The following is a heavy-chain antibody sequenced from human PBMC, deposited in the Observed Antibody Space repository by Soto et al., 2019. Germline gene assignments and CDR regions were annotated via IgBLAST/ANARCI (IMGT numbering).Heavy chain of an antibody. CDR1: GFTFDDYA. CDR2: ISWNSGSI. J-gene: IGHJ3*02. CDR3: AKANSCAQLVLSCAFDI. V-gene: IGHV3-9*01. D-gene: IGHD6-13*01. Sequence: GGSLRLSCAASGFTFDDYAMHWVRQAPGKGLEWVSGISWNSGSIGYADSVKGRFTISRDNAKNSRYLQMNSLRAEDTALYYCAKANSCAQLVLSCAFDIWGQGTMVTVSS.